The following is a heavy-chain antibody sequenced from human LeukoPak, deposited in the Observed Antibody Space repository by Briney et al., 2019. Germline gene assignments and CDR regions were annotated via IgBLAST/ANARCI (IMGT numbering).Heavy chain of an antibody. CDR2: ISRTSSYI. CDR3: ARDPGIIPVAGSYYIDS. J-gene: IGHJ4*02. CDR1: GLTFSSYN. Sequence: GGSLRLSCAASGLTFSSYNMNWVRQAPGKGLKWVSSISRTSSYIYYADSVKGRFTISRDNAKNSLYLQMNSLRAEDTAVYYCARDPGIIPVAGSYYIDSWGQGTLVTVSS. D-gene: IGHD6-19*01. V-gene: IGHV3-21*01.